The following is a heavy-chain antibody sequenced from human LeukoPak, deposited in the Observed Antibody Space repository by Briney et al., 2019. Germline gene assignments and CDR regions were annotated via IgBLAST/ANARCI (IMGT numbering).Heavy chain of an antibody. D-gene: IGHD3-10*01. Sequence: SETLSLTCAVYGGSFSGYYWSWIRQPPGKGLEWIGEINHSGSTNYNPSLKSRVTISVDTSKNQFSLKLSSVTAADTAVYYCARARRVRGVTWFDPWGQGTLVTVSS. J-gene: IGHJ5*02. CDR3: ARARRVRGVTWFDP. CDR1: GGSFSGYY. V-gene: IGHV4-34*01. CDR2: INHSGST.